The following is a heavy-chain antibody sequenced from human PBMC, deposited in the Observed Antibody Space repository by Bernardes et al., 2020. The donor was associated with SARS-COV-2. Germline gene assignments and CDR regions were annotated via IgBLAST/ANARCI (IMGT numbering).Heavy chain of an antibody. Sequence: GSLSLSCAASGFTFSNYAMHWVRQAPGKGLEWVSSISRSNSYIYYADSVKGRFTISRDNAKNSLYLQMNSLSAEDTALYYCVRSTIVPAAMWGFYYGMDVWGQGTTVTVSS. V-gene: IGHV3-21*01. CDR3: VRSTIVPAAMWGFYYGMDV. J-gene: IGHJ6*02. CDR1: GFTFSNYA. D-gene: IGHD2-2*01. CDR2: ISRSNSYI.